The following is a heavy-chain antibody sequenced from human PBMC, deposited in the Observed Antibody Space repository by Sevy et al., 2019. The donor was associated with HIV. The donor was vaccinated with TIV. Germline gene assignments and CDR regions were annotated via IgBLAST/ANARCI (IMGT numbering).Heavy chain of an antibody. CDR3: ARDLPPSATTVPHFDY. CDR1: GFTFSSYE. D-gene: IGHD4-17*01. V-gene: IGHV3-48*03. Sequence: GSLRLSCTASGFTFSSYEMNSVRQAPGKGLEWVSYISNSGSTIHYSDSVKGRFTISRDNAKNSLYLQMNSLRAEDTAVYYCARDLPPSATTVPHFDYWGRGTLVTVSS. CDR2: ISNSGSTI. J-gene: IGHJ4*02.